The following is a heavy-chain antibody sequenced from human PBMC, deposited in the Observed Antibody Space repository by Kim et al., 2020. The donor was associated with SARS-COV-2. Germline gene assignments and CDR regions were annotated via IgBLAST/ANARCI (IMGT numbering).Heavy chain of an antibody. V-gene: IGHV3-30*04. CDR3: ARALGNDRDAHKGDYFDY. Sequence: GGSLRLSCAASGFTFNTYTMHWVRQAPGKGLDWLALISYDSTNIYFADSVKGRFTISRDNSKNTVYLQMNSLRPEDTALYYCARALGNDRDAHKGDYFDYWGQGTLVTVSS. CDR2: ISYDSTNI. CDR1: GFTFNTYT. J-gene: IGHJ4*02. D-gene: IGHD3-9*01.